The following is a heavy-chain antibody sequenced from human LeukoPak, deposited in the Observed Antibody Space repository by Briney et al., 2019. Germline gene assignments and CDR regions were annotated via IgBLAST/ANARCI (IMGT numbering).Heavy chain of an antibody. D-gene: IGHD3-22*01. V-gene: IGHV3-30*02. CDR1: AFTFSSYG. CDR3: ARTGRAYYDSSGYYSHTLDY. Sequence: GGSLRLSCAASAFTFSSYGMHWVRQAPGKGLEWVAFIRYDGDNKYYADSVKGRFTISRDNSKNTLYLQMNSLRAEDTAVYYCARTGRAYYDSSGYYSHTLDYWGQGTLVTVSS. CDR2: IRYDGDNK. J-gene: IGHJ4*02.